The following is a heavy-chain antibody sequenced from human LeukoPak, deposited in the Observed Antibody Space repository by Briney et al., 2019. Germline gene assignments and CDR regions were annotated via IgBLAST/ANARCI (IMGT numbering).Heavy chain of an antibody. J-gene: IGHJ4*02. CDR2: ISYDGSNK. D-gene: IGHD3-10*01. CDR1: GFTFSSYG. CDR3: ANMAN. V-gene: IGHV3-30*18. Sequence: GRSLRLSCAASGFTFSSYGMHLVRQAPRKGLEWVAVISYDGSNKYYADSVKGRFTISRDNSKNTLYLQMNSLRAEDTAVYYCANMANWGQGTLVTVSS.